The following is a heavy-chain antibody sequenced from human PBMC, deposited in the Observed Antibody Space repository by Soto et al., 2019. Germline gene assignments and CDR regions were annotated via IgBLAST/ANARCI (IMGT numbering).Heavy chain of an antibody. CDR1: GYSINSDDY. V-gene: IGHV4-38-2*02. Sequence: SETLSLTCTVSGYSINSDDYWGWIRQPPGKGLEWIASIYHSVSTFYNPSLRSRVTISVDTSKSQFSLKVNSMTAADTAVYYCARYRREAVAGYTLDNWGQGILVTVSS. D-gene: IGHD6-13*01. J-gene: IGHJ4*02. CDR2: IYHSVST. CDR3: ARYRREAVAGYTLDN.